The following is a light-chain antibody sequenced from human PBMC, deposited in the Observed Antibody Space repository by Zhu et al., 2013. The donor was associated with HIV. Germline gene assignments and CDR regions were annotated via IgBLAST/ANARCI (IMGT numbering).Light chain of an antibody. CDR1: QSISSW. CDR2: DAS. J-gene: IGKJ4*01. CDR3: QQYNDWPLT. Sequence: DIQMTQSPSTLSASVGDRVTMTCRASQSISSWLAWYQQKPGKAPKLLIYDASSLESGVPSRFSGSGSGTEFTLTISSLQSDDFAVYYCQQYNDWPLTFGGGTRMDI. V-gene: IGKV1-5*01.